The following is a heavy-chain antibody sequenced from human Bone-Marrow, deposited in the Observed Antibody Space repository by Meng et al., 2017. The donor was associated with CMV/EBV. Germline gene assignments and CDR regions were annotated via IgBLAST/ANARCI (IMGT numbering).Heavy chain of an antibody. V-gene: IGHV4-59*01. CDR3: ARVGDPFWSGYYFYY. CDR1: GGSISSYY. Sequence: GSLRLSCTVSGGSISSYYWSWILQPPGKGLEWIGYIYYSGSTNYNPSLKSRVTISVDTSKNQFSLKLSSVTAADTAVYYCARVGDPFWSGYYFYYWGQGKLVPVSS. D-gene: IGHD3-3*01. CDR2: IYYSGST. J-gene: IGHJ4*02.